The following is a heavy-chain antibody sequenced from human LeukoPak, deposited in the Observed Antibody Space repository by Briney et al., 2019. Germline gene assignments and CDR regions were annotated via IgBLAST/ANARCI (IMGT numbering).Heavy chain of an antibody. CDR3: ARNYYGSGSYYLFDY. Sequence: PGGSLRLSCAASGFTFSNYNMNWVRQAPGKGLEWVSYISSSGATIYYADSVRGRFSISRDNAKNSLSLQMNSLRDEDTAVYYCARNYYGSGSYYLFDYWGQGTLVTVSS. D-gene: IGHD3-10*01. V-gene: IGHV3-48*02. J-gene: IGHJ4*02. CDR1: GFTFSNYN. CDR2: ISSSGATI.